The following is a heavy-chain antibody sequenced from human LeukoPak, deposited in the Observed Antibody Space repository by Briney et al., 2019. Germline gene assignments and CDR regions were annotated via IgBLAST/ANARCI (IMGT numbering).Heavy chain of an antibody. V-gene: IGHV3-11*06. CDR2: ISSSSSYT. Sequence: GGSLRLSCAASGFTLSDYYMSWIRQAPGKGLEWVSYISSSSSYTNYADSVKGRFTISRDNAKNSLYIQMNSLRAEDTAVYYCARSKASSGYYSWFDPWGQGTLVTVSS. J-gene: IGHJ5*02. CDR3: ARSKASSGYYSWFDP. CDR1: GFTLSDYY. D-gene: IGHD3-22*01.